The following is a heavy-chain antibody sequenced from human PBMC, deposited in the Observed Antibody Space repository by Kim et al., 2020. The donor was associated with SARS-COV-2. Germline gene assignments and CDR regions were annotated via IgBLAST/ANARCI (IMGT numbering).Heavy chain of an antibody. CDR2: IYYSGST. CDR3: ARQGDSSLIVAR. V-gene: IGHV4-39*01. J-gene: IGHJ4*02. Sequence: SETLSLTCTVSGGSISSSSYYWGWIRQPPGKGLEWIGSIYYSGSTYYNPSLKSRVTISVDTSKNQFSLKLSSVTAADTAVYYCARQGDSSLIVARWGQGTLVTVSS. D-gene: IGHD3-22*01. CDR1: GGSISSSSYY.